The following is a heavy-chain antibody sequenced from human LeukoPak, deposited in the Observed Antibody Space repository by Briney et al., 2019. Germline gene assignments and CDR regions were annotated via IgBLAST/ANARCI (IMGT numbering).Heavy chain of an antibody. CDR2: INTDGSST. J-gene: IGHJ4*02. CDR3: ARDVEGDGLYYFDF. V-gene: IGHV3-74*01. CDR1: GFTFSSYW. Sequence: GGSLRLSCAASGFTFSSYWMHWVRQAPGKGLVWVSRINTDGSSTSYADSVKGRFTISRDNAKNTLYLQMNSLRAEDTAVYYCARDVEGDGLYYFDFWGQGTLVTVSS. D-gene: IGHD3-16*01.